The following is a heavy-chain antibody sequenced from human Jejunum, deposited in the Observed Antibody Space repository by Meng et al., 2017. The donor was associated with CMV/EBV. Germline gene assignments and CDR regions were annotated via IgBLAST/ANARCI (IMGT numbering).Heavy chain of an antibody. Sequence: ASGFIVRHAYISWVRQTPGKGLEWVSVMHNDEKTVYTGSVKGRFTMSRDNAKNAVFLQMNSLRVEDTAVYYCARNEQWGSNAWYFDVWGRGTLVTVSS. J-gene: IGHJ2*01. D-gene: IGHD6-19*01. CDR2: MHNDEKT. V-gene: IGHV3-53*01. CDR1: GFIVRHAY. CDR3: ARNEQWGSNAWYFDV.